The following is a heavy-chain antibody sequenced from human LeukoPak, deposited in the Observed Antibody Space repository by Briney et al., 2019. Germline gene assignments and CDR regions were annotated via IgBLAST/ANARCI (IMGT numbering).Heavy chain of an antibody. CDR2: IRSNSDGGTA. J-gene: IGHJ4*02. D-gene: IGHD5-24*01. CDR3: TTATSVTTSWS. V-gene: IGHV3-15*01. CDR1: GFTFRNIW. Sequence: GGSLRLSCAASGFTFRNIWMTWVGQAPGKGLEWVGRIRSNSDGGTADYAAPVKGRFTISRDDSKTTLYLQLNSLKAEDTAVYYCTTATSVTTSWSWGQGTLVTVSS.